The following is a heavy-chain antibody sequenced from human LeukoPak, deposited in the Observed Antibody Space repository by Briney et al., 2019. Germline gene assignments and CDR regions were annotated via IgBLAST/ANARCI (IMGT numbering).Heavy chain of an antibody. CDR3: AKLMEEWLLDLFDY. CDR1: GFTFSSYG. D-gene: IGHD3-3*01. J-gene: IGHJ4*02. Sequence: GGSLRLSCAASGFTFSSYGMSWVRQAPGKGLEWVSAISGSGGSTYCADSVKGRFTISRDNSKNTLYLQMNSLRAEDTAVYYCAKLMEEWLLDLFDYWGQGTLVTVSS. CDR2: ISGSGGST. V-gene: IGHV3-23*01.